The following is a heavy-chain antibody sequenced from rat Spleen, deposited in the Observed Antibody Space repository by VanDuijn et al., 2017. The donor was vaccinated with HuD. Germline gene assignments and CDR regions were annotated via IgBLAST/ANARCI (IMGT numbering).Heavy chain of an antibody. CDR3: TTVLQGHGFAY. J-gene: IGHJ3*01. V-gene: IGHV5S23*01. D-gene: IGHD1-1*01. Sequence: EVQLVESGGGLVQPGRSLILSCAASGFSFTDYNMAWVRQAPKKGLEWVASISTGGGNTYYRDSVKGRFTISRDNAKSTLYLQMNSLRSEDTATYYCTTVLQGHGFAYWGQGTLVTVSS. CDR2: ISTGGGNT. CDR1: GFSFTDYN.